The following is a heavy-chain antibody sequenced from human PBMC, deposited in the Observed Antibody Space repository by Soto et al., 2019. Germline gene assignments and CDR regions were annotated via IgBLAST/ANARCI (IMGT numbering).Heavy chain of an antibody. Sequence: QLQLQESGPGLVKPSETLSLTCTVSGDSISSNNYYCAWIRQPPGKGLEWIGSIYYTGSTYYNPSLKIRVAIAVDTSEPRFSLRRCSVTAADTAVYSCARHPGYAVPTVYATHYFNYWGQGILVTVSP. CDR1: GDSISSNNYY. J-gene: IGHJ4*02. CDR2: IYYTGST. D-gene: IGHD2-8*01. CDR3: ARHPGYAVPTVYATHYFNY. V-gene: IGHV4-39*01.